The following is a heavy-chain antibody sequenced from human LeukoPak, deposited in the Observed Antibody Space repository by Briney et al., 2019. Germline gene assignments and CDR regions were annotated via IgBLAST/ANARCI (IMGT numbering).Heavy chain of an antibody. J-gene: IGHJ3*02. CDR1: GFTFNTYW. V-gene: IGHV3-7*03. CDR3: ARYTYYYDSSGYSGDAFDI. D-gene: IGHD3-22*01. CDR2: VNQGGGET. Sequence: PGGSLRLSCAASGFTFNTYWMTWVRQAPGKGLEWVANVNQGGGETYYVDSVKGRFTISRDNSKNTLYLQMNSLRAEDTAVYYCARYTYYYDSSGYSGDAFDIWGQGTMVTVSS.